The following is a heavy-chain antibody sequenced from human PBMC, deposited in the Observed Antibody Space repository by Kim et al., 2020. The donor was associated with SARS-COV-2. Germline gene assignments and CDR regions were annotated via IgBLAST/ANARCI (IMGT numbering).Heavy chain of an antibody. D-gene: IGHD3-22*01. V-gene: IGHV3-53*01. Sequence: GGSLRLSCAASGFTVSSNYMSWVRQAPGKGLEWVSVIYSGGSTYYADSVKGRFTISRDNSKNTLYLQMNSLRAEDTAVYYCARVNYYDREFDYWGQGTLVTVSS. CDR2: IYSGGST. J-gene: IGHJ4*02. CDR3: ARVNYYDREFDY. CDR1: GFTVSSNY.